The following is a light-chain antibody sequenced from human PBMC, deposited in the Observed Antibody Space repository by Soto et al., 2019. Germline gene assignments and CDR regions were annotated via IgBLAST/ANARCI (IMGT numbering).Light chain of an antibody. Sequence: EIVLTQSPVTLSLSPGERATLSCRASQSVSAGHLAWYQQKPGQALRLLIYGASSRATGIPDRFSGSGSGTDFTLTISRLEPEDFAVYFCQQYGSSPLTFGGGTKVDIK. V-gene: IGKV3-20*01. CDR3: QQYGSSPLT. J-gene: IGKJ4*01. CDR2: GAS. CDR1: QSVSAGH.